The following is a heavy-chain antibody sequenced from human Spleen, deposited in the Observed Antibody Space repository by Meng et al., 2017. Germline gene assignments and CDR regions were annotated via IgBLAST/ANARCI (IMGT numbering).Heavy chain of an antibody. V-gene: IGHV1-2*06. CDR1: GYSFTGYY. J-gene: IGHJ4*02. CDR3: ARDEDISAAGKLFGDY. D-gene: IGHD6-25*01. CDR2: INPKNGDT. Sequence: QVQLVQLGAEVKKPGASVKVSCEASGYSFTGYYIHWVRRAPGHGLEWMGRINPKNGDTHYAQKFQARVTMTGDTSISTAYMELSGLRSDDTAMYYCARDEDISAAGKLFGDYWGQGTLVTVSS.